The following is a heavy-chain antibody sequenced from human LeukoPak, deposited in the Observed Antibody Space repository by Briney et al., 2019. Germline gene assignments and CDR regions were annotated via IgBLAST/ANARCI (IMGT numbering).Heavy chain of an antibody. CDR1: GYTFTSYY. CDR2: INPSGGST. Sequence: GASVKVSCKASGYTFTSYYMHWVRQAPGQGLEWMGIINPSGGSTSYAQKFQGRVTMTRDTSTSTVYMELSSLRSEDTAVYYCARDRLYDILTGYNYYGMDVWGQGTTVTVSS. J-gene: IGHJ6*02. D-gene: IGHD3-9*01. V-gene: IGHV1-46*01. CDR3: ARDRLYDILTGYNYYGMDV.